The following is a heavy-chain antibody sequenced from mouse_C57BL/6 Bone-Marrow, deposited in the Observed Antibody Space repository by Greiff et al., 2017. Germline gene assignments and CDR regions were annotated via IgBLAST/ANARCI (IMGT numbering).Heavy chain of an antibody. J-gene: IGHJ3*01. V-gene: IGHV15-2*01. Sequence: QVQLQQSGSELRSPGSSVKLSCKDFDSEVFPIAYMSWVRQKPGHGFEWIGGILPSIGRTIYGAKFEDKATLDADTLSNTAYLELNSLTSEDSAIYYCARGGLLRSWFAYWGQGTLVTVSA. CDR3: ARGGLLRSWFAY. D-gene: IGHD1-1*01. CDR2: ILPSIGRT. CDR1: DSEVFPIAY.